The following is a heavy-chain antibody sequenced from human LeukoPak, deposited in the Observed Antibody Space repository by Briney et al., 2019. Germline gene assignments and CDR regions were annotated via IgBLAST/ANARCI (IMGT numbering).Heavy chain of an antibody. CDR3: ARDGYGDLGPYYFDY. V-gene: IGHV3-7*01. Sequence: GGSLRLSCAASGFTFSRYWMSWVRQAPGKGLEWVANIKQDGSAKYYVDSAKGRFTISRDNAKNSLYLQMNSLRAEDTAVYYCARDGYGDLGPYYFDYWGQGTLVTVSS. J-gene: IGHJ4*02. CDR1: GFTFSRYW. CDR2: IKQDGSAK. D-gene: IGHD4-17*01.